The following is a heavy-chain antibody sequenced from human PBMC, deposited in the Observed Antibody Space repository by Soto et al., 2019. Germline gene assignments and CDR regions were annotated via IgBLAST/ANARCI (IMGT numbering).Heavy chain of an antibody. CDR1: GFTFSSYA. Sequence: QVQLVESGGGVVQPGRSLRLSCAASGFTFSSYAMHWVRQAPGKGLEWVAVISYDGSNKYYADSVKGRFTISRDNSKNTLYLQMNSLIAEDTAVYYCAREKAVAGTFDYWGQGTLVTVSS. CDR3: AREKAVAGTFDY. V-gene: IGHV3-30-3*01. J-gene: IGHJ4*02. D-gene: IGHD6-19*01. CDR2: ISYDGSNK.